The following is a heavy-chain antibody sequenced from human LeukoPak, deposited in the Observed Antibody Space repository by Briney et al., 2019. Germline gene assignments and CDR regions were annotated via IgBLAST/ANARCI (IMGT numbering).Heavy chain of an antibody. D-gene: IGHD1-26*01. J-gene: IGHJ6*03. Sequence: SQTLSLTCAISGDSVSGNSGAWNWIRQSPSRGLEWLGRTYYRSKWYNDFAVSVKSRISINADTSKNQFSLQLNSVTPEDTAVYYCARLSVIVGAALEYYYYYMDVWGQGTTVTVSS. CDR3: ARLSVIVGAALEYYYYYMDV. V-gene: IGHV6-1*01. CDR1: GDSVSGNSGA. CDR2: TYYRSKWYN.